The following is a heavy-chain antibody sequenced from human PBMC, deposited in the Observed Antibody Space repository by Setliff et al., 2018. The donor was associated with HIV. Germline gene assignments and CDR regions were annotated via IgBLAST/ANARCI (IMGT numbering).Heavy chain of an antibody. Sequence: SETLSLTCAVSGGSISSSNWWSWVRQPPGKGLEWIGEIYHSGSTNYNPSLKSRVTILVDSSKKQFSLKLSSVTAADTGVYYCARGTKYSSGWSRGDYWGQGTQVTVSS. CDR2: IYHSGST. D-gene: IGHD6-19*01. V-gene: IGHV4-4*02. J-gene: IGHJ4*02. CDR1: GGSISSSNW. CDR3: ARGTKYSSGWSRGDY.